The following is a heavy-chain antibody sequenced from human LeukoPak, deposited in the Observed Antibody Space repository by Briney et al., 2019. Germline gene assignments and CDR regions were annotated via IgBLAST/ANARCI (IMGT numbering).Heavy chain of an antibody. CDR2: IYYSGST. J-gene: IGHJ4*02. CDR1: GGSISSYY. CDR3: ARQSFAPFQVGPETPIES. D-gene: IGHD1-26*01. V-gene: IGHV4-59*08. Sequence: SETLSLTCTVSGGSISSYYWSWIQQPPGKGLEWIGYIYYSGSTNYNPSLRSRVTIAIDTSKSQFSLKLTSVTAADTAVYYCARQSFAPFQVGPETPIESWGQGTLVTVSS.